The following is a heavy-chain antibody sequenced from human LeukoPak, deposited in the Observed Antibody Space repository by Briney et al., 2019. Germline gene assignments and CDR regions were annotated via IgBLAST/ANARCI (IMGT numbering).Heavy chain of an antibody. CDR3: AKDPYIVVVPAANFDY. CDR2: ISYDGSNK. J-gene: IGHJ4*02. V-gene: IGHV3-30-3*01. Sequence: PGRSLRLSCAASGFTFSSYAMHWVRQAPGKGLEWVAVISYDGSNKYYADSVKGRFTISRDNSKNTLYLQMNSLRAEDTAVYYCAKDPYIVVVPAANFDYWGQGTLVTVSS. D-gene: IGHD2-2*01. CDR1: GFTFSSYA.